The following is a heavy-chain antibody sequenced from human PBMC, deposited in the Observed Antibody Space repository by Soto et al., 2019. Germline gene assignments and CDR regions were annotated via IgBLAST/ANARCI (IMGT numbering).Heavy chain of an antibody. CDR3: AKGSGPLPRNWFDP. V-gene: IGHV3-23*01. D-gene: IGHD3-10*01. Sequence: GSLRLSCSASGFLFNVYAMIWVRQPPGKGLEWVSSISGSGGSPYYADSVKGRFTISRDNSKNTLYLQMNSLRPEDTAVYYCAKGSGPLPRNWFDPWGQGTQVTVSS. CDR2: ISGSGGSP. CDR1: GFLFNVYA. J-gene: IGHJ5*02.